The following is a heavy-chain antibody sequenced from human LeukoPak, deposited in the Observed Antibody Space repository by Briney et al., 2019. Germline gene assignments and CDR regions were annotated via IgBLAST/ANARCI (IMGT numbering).Heavy chain of an antibody. J-gene: IGHJ5*02. Sequence: AGGSLRLSCAASGFTFSSYWMSWVRQAPGKGLEWVANIKQDGSEKYYVDSVKGRFTISRDNAKNSLYLQMNSLRAEDTAVYYCATGSGRYCSGGSCYLGGGQGFRWWFDPWGQGTLVTVSS. CDR2: IKQDGSEK. CDR1: GFTFSSYW. V-gene: IGHV3-7*01. CDR3: ATGSGRYCSGGSCYLGGGQGFRWWFDP. D-gene: IGHD2-15*01.